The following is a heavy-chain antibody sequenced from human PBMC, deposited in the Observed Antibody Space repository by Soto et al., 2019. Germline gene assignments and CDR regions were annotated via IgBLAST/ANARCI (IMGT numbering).Heavy chain of an antibody. CDR2: IYYSGST. D-gene: IGHD3-3*01. V-gene: IGHV4-31*03. CDR3: ARYFFPAMGYYDFWSGYPQGWFDP. CDR1: GGSISSGGYY. J-gene: IGHJ5*02. Sequence: SETLSLTCTVSGGSISSGGYYWSWIRQHPGKGLEWIGYIYYSGSTYYNPSLKSRVTISVDTSKNQFSLKLISVTAADTAVYYCARYFFPAMGYYDFWSGYPQGWFDPWGQGTLVTVSS.